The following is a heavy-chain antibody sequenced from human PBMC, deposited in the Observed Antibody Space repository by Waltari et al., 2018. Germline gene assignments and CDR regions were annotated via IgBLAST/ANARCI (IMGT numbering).Heavy chain of an antibody. CDR3: ARVGYYYDSSGYYYPFGAFDI. CDR1: GFTFSSYE. CDR2: ISSSGSTI. J-gene: IGHJ3*02. Sequence: EVQLVESGGGLVQPGGSLRLSCAASGFTFSSYEMNWVRQAPGKGLEWVSYISSSGSTINYADAVKGRFTISRDNAKNSLYLQMNSLRAEDTAVYYCARVGYYYDSSGYYYPFGAFDIWGQGTMVSVSS. D-gene: IGHD3-22*01. V-gene: IGHV3-48*03.